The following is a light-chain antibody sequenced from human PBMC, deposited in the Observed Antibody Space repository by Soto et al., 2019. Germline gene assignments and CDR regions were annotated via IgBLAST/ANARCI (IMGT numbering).Light chain of an antibody. J-gene: IGLJ2*01. CDR1: KLGYKY. Sequence: SYELTQPPSVSVSPGQTASITCSGDKLGYKYASWYQQKPGQSPVLVIYQDTKRPSGIPERFSGSNSGNTTTLTISGTQGIDEADYYCQAWDSSTVVFGGGTKLTVL. CDR2: QDT. V-gene: IGLV3-1*01. CDR3: QAWDSSTVV.